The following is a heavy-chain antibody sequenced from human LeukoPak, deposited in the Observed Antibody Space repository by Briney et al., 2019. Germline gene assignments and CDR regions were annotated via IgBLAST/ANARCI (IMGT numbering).Heavy chain of an antibody. CDR1: GFTFSSYW. V-gene: IGHV3-7*01. CDR3: ARASYCSSTSCYRFDY. Sequence: PGGSLRLSCAASGFTFSSYWVSWVRQAPGKGLEWVANIKQDGSEKYYVDSVKGRFTISRDNAKNSLYLQMNSLRAEDTAVYYCARASYCSSTSCYRFDYWGQGTLVTVSS. J-gene: IGHJ4*02. CDR2: IKQDGSEK. D-gene: IGHD2-2*01.